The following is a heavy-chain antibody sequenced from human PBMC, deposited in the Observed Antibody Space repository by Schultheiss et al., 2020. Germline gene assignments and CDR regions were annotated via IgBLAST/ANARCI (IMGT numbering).Heavy chain of an antibody. CDR3: ARAVAGMDTPDQFDY. D-gene: IGHD6-19*01. Sequence: SETLSLTCTVSGGSISSYYWSWIRQPPGKGLEWIGEIYHSGSTNYNPSLKSRVTISVDKSKNQFSLKLSSVTAADTAVYYCARAVAGMDTPDQFDYWGQGTLVTVSS. CDR1: GGSISSYY. CDR2: IYHSGST. J-gene: IGHJ4*02. V-gene: IGHV4-59*12.